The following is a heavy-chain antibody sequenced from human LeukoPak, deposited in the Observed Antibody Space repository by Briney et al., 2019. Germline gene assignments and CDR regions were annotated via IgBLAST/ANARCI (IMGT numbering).Heavy chain of an antibody. V-gene: IGHV4-61*01. CDR3: AREGIAAIYGLDV. Sequence: SETLSLTCTVSGVSVNNGNYYWTWIRQPPGKGLEWIGCIYYTGTTIYNPSVKGRVTISLDTSKNQFSLNLITVTAADTAVFYCAREGIAAIYGLDVWGQGTTVTVSS. CDR2: IYYTGTT. CDR1: GVSVNNGNYY. J-gene: IGHJ6*02. D-gene: IGHD6-25*01.